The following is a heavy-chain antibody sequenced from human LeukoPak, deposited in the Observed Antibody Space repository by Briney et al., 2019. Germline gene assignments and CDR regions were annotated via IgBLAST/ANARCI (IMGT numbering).Heavy chain of an antibody. J-gene: IGHJ4*02. CDR1: GFTVSSNY. Sequence: GGSLRLSCAVSGFTVSSNYMSWVRQAPGKGLEWVSDINGSGGSTYYADSVKGRFTISRDNSKNTLYLQMNSLRAEDTAVYYCAKRIQSAMATGYWGQGTLVTVSS. D-gene: IGHD5-18*01. V-gene: IGHV3-23*01. CDR3: AKRIQSAMATGY. CDR2: INGSGGST.